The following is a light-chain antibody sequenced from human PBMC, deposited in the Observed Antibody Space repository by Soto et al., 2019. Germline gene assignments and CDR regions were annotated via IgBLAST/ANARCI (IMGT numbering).Light chain of an antibody. CDR3: AAWDDSLNGFYV. V-gene: IGLV1-44*01. Sequence: QSVLTQPPSASGTPGQRVTISCSGSSSNIGTNTVNWYLQLPGTAPKLLIYNNDQRPSGVPERFSGSKSGTSASLAISGLQSEDEANYYCAAWDDSLNGFYVFGSGTKLTV. CDR2: NND. J-gene: IGLJ1*01. CDR1: SSNIGTNT.